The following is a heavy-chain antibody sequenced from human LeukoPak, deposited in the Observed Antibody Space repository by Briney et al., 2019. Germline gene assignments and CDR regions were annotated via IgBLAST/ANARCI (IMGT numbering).Heavy chain of an antibody. CDR2: IKQDGSEK. CDR1: GFTFSSYW. Sequence: GGSLRLSCAASGFTFSSYWMSWVRQAPGKGLEWVANIKQDGSEKYYMDSVKGRFTISRDNAKDSLYLQMNSLRVEDTAVYYCATPTVKKNYYYGMNVWAKGPRSPSP. V-gene: IGHV3-7*03. J-gene: IGHJ6*02. CDR3: ATPTVKKNYYYGMNV. D-gene: IGHD4-11*01.